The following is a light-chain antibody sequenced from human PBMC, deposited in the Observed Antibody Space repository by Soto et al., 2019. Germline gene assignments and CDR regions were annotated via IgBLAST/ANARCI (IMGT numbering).Light chain of an antibody. J-gene: IGKJ3*01. CDR1: QSVSSSY. CDR3: QQYGSLPFT. V-gene: IGKV3-20*01. CDR2: VAS. Sequence: EIVLTQSPGTLSLSPGERATLSCRASQSVSSSYLAWYQQKPGQAPRLLIYVASSRATGIPDRFTGSGSGTDFTLTISRLEPEEFAVYYCQQYGSLPFTFGPGTKVDIK.